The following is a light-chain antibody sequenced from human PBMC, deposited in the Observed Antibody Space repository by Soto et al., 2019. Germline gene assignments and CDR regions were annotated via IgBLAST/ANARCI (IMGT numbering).Light chain of an antibody. Sequence: EKVMTQSPATLSVSPGDTVTLSCRASQSVRNNVAWYQQKPGQAPRLLIDDASTGATGIPARFSGSGSGTEFTLTINSLQSEDVAVYSCQQYNDWPLTFGQGTRLEIK. CDR1: QSVRNN. J-gene: IGKJ5*01. V-gene: IGKV3-15*01. CDR3: QQYNDWPLT. CDR2: DAS.